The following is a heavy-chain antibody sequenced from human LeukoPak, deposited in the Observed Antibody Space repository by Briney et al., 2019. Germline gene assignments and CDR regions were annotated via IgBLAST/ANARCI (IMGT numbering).Heavy chain of an antibody. Sequence: PSETLSLTCIVSGGSISTSAYYWGWIRQPPGEGLQWIGSIYYSGNTYYNSSLKSRVTISVDTSTSQFSLRLSSVTAADTAVYYCARGREWEPKVFDYWGQGTLVTVSS. V-gene: IGHV4-39*01. CDR2: IYYSGNT. J-gene: IGHJ4*02. CDR1: GGSISTSAYY. D-gene: IGHD1-26*01. CDR3: ARGREWEPKVFDY.